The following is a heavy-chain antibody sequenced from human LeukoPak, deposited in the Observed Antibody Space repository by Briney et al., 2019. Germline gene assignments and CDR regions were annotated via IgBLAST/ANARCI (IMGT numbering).Heavy chain of an antibody. V-gene: IGHV3-7*01. CDR2: IKQDGSEK. CDR3: GRMEGKFGLLTGSYYHYFMDG. D-gene: IGHD1-14*01. CDR1: GFTFSSYW. Sequence: PGGSLRLSCAASGFTFSSYWMSWVRQAPGKGLEWVANIKQDGSEKYYVDSVKGRFTISRDNAKNSLYLQMNSLRAEDTAVYYCGRMEGKFGLLTGSYYHYFMDGWGKRANVNLS. J-gene: IGHJ6*03.